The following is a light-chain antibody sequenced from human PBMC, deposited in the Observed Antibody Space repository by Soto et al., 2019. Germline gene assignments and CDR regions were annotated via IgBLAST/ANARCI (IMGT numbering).Light chain of an antibody. V-gene: IGLV2-8*01. CDR2: DVT. CDR1: SSDVGAYNY. J-gene: IGLJ1*01. Sequence: QSALTQPPSASGAPGQSVTISCTGTSSDVGAYNYVSWYQQHPGKAPKLLIYDVTKRPSGVPDRFSGSKSGNTASLTVSGLQAEDEADYYCSSREGGNTREVFGTGTKVTVL. CDR3: SSREGGNTREV.